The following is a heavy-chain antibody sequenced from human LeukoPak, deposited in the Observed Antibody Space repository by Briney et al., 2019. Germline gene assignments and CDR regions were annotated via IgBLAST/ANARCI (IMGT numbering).Heavy chain of an antibody. CDR3: ARDRGYYDSTDY. J-gene: IGHJ4*02. V-gene: IGHV1-2*06. D-gene: IGHD3-22*01. Sequence: ASVKVSXKASGYTFTGYYMHWVRQAPGQGPEWMGRINPNSGGTNYAQKFQGRVTMTRDTSISTAYMELSRLRSDDTAVYYCARDRGYYDSTDYWGQGSLVTVSS. CDR2: INPNSGGT. CDR1: GYTFTGYY.